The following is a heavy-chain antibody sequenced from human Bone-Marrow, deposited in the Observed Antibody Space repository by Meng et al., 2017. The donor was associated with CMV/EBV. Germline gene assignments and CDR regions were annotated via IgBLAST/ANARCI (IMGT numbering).Heavy chain of an antibody. V-gene: IGHV3-21*01. J-gene: IGHJ6*02. CDR3: ARDRESDNSAYYYYYYYYDMSV. Sequence: GESLKISCAASGFTFSSYSMNWVRQAPGKGLEWVSSISSSSSYIYYADSVKGRFTISRDNAKNSLYLQMNSLRAEDTAVYYCARDRESDNSAYYYYYYYYDMSVWGQGTTVTVSS. D-gene: IGHD3-22*01. CDR2: ISSSSSYI. CDR1: GFTFSSYS.